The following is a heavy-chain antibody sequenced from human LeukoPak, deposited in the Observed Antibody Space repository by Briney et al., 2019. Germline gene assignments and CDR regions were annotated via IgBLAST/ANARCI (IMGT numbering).Heavy chain of an antibody. J-gene: IGHJ4*02. V-gene: IGHV1-2*02. CDR3: ARDKYTGYETFDY. Sequence: ASVKVSCKASGYTFTGYYIHWVRQAPGQGLEWMGWINPNNGGTNYAQKFQGRVTMTRDTSISTACMELNRLTSDDTAVYYCARDKYTGYETFDYWGQGTPVTVSS. D-gene: IGHD5-12*01. CDR1: GYTFTGYY. CDR2: INPNNGGT.